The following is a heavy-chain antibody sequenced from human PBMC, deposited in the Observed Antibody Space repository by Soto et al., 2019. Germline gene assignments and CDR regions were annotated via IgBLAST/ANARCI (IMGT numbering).Heavy chain of an antibody. CDR2: IKEDGSKK. V-gene: IGHV3-7*04. Sequence: PGGSLRLSCVVSGFPFSNYWMHWVRQAPGKGLEWVANIKEDGSKKYYVDSVKGRFTISRDSAKNSLYLQMSSLRAEDTAVHYCARALGGADSYWGQGTQVTVSS. J-gene: IGHJ4*02. CDR3: ARALGGADSY. D-gene: IGHD6-13*01. CDR1: GFPFSNYW.